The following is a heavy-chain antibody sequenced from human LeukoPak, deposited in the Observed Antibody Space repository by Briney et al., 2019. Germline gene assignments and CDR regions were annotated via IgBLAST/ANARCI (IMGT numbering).Heavy chain of an antibody. V-gene: IGHV1-8*02. D-gene: IGHD3-9*01. Sequence: GASVKVSCKASGYTFTGYYMHWVRQAPGQGLEWMGWMNPNSGNTGYAQKFQGRVTMTRNTSISTAYMELSSLRSEDTAVYYCARMYYDILTGYSMFDPWGQGTLVTVSS. CDR3: ARMYYDILTGYSMFDP. J-gene: IGHJ5*02. CDR1: GYTFTGYY. CDR2: MNPNSGNT.